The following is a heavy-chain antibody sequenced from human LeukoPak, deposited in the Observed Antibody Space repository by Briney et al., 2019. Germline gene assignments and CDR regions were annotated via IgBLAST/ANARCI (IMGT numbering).Heavy chain of an antibody. CDR2: ISSSSSYI. CDR1: GFTFSSYS. CDR3: ASPSIAAAGPPDY. V-gene: IGHV3-21*01. J-gene: IGHJ4*02. D-gene: IGHD6-13*01. Sequence: TGGSLRLSCAASGFTFSSYSMNWVRQAPGKGLEWVSSISSSSSYIYYADSVKGRFTISRDNAKNSLYLQMNSLRAEDTAVYYCASPSIAAAGPPDYWGQGTLVTVSS.